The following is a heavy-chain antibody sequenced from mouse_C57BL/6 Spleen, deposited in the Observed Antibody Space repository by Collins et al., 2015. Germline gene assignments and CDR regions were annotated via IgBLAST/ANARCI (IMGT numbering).Heavy chain of an antibody. CDR1: GFSLTSYG. V-gene: IGHV2-6-1*01. Sequence: QVQLKESGPGLVAPSQSLSITCTISGFSLTSYGVHWVRQPPGKGLEWLVVIWSDGSTTYNSALKSRLSISKDNSKSQVFLKMNSLQTDDTAMYYCARHGGNYDAMDYWGQGTSVTVSS. J-gene: IGHJ4*01. CDR3: ARHGGNYDAMDY. D-gene: IGHD2-1*01. CDR2: IWSDGST.